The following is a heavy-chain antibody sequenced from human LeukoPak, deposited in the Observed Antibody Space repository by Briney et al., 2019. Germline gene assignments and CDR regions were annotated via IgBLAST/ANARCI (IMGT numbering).Heavy chain of an antibody. CDR1: GFTFDDYA. J-gene: IGHJ4*02. V-gene: IGHV3-9*01. CDR3: AKDLAYSRLDY. CDR2: ISWNRGSI. Sequence: PGRSLRLSCAASGFTFDDYAMHWVRQAPGKGLEWVSGISWNRGSIGYADSVKGRFTISRDNAENSLYLQMNSLRVEDTAFYYCAKDLAYSRLDYWGQGMLVTVSS. D-gene: IGHD5-18*01.